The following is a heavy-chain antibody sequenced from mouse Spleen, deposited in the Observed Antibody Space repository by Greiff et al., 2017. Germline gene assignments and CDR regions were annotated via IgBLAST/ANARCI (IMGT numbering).Heavy chain of an antibody. J-gene: IGHJ2*01. CDR1: GYTFTSYW. CDR3: ARGGIYVYFDY. CDR2: IHPNSGST. Sequence: QVQLQQSGAELVKPGASVKLSCKASGYTFTSYWMHWVKQRPGQGLEWIGMIHPNSGSTNYNEKFKSKATLTVDKSSSTAYMQLSSLTSEDSAVYYCARGGIYVYFDYWGQGTTLTVSS. V-gene: IGHV1-64*01. D-gene: IGHD1-1*01.